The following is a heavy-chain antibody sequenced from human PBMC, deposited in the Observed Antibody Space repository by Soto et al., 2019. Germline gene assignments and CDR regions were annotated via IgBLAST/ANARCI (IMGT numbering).Heavy chain of an antibody. CDR2: IYYSGNT. CDR1: GGSISSSSYY. J-gene: IGHJ5*02. Sequence: ASETLSLTCTVSGGSISSSSYYWGWLRQSPVQALEWIGSIYYSGNTYYNASLKSRVTISVDTSKNQFSLNLSSVTAADTAVYYCARILWSSGWSRFDPWGQGSLVTVSS. V-gene: IGHV4-39*01. CDR3: ARILWSSGWSRFDP. D-gene: IGHD6-19*01.